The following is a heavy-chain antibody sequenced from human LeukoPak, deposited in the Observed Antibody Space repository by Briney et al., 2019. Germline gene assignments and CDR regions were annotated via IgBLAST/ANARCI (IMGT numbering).Heavy chain of an antibody. CDR3: ARDPRGYNWNDVGYFDY. D-gene: IGHD1-1*01. V-gene: IGHV3-21*01. CDR2: ISSSSSYI. Sequence: GGSLRLSCAASGFTFSSYSMNWVRQAPGKGLEWVPSISSSSSYIYYADSVKGRFTISRDNAKNSLYLQMNSLRAEDTAVYYCARDPRGYNWNDVGYFDYWGQGTLVTVSS. J-gene: IGHJ4*02. CDR1: GFTFSSYS.